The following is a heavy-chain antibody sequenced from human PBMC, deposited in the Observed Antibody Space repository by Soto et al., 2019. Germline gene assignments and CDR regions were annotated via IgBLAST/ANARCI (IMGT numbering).Heavy chain of an antibody. Sequence: HVQLQESGPGPVTPSQTLSLSCTVSGVSITSGSYYWTWVRQSPGKGLEWIGYRYYSGNTYYNPSLNSRATISVDTSKNQFFLNLTSVTAADTAMYFCARAPPGPSPRWDVWGQGTTVTVSS. CDR1: GVSITSGSYY. CDR3: ARAPPGPSPRWDV. D-gene: IGHD3-10*01. J-gene: IGHJ6*02. V-gene: IGHV4-30-4*01. CDR2: RYYSGNT.